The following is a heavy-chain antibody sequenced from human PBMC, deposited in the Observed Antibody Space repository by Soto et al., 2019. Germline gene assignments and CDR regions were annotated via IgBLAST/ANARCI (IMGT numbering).Heavy chain of an antibody. Sequence: PSETLSLTCTVSGGSISSYYWSWIRQPPGKGLEWIGYIYYSGSTNYNPSLKSRVTISVDTSKNQFSLKLSSVTAADTAVYYCARVTNYDFWSGYFYYMDVWGKGTTVPVSS. CDR2: IYYSGST. J-gene: IGHJ6*03. V-gene: IGHV4-59*01. CDR1: GGSISSYY. CDR3: ARVTNYDFWSGYFYYMDV. D-gene: IGHD3-3*01.